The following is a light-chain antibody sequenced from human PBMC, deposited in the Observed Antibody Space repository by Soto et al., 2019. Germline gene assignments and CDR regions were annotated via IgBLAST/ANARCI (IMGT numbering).Light chain of an antibody. CDR1: QSVLYSSNNKNY. V-gene: IGKV4-1*01. J-gene: IGKJ3*01. CDR2: WAS. CDR3: QQYYYTPFT. Sequence: DIVMTQSPDSLAVSLGERATINCKSSQSVLYSSNNKNYLAWYQQKPGQPPKLLIYWASTRESGVPDRCSGSGSGTDFSLTISSLTAADVAVYYWQQYYYTPFTFGPGTKVDIK.